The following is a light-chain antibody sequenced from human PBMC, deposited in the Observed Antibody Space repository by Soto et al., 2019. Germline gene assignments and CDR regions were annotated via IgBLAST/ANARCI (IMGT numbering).Light chain of an antibody. CDR3: QQSYDMPWT. Sequence: DIQMTQSPSSLSASVGDTVTITCRASQSITNYLTWFLQKPGKAPSLLIFAADNLQDGVPSRFSGSGSGRDFSLTISSLQPEDFATYYCQQSYDMPWTFGQGTKVDIK. CDR2: AAD. J-gene: IGKJ1*01. CDR1: QSITNY. V-gene: IGKV1-39*01.